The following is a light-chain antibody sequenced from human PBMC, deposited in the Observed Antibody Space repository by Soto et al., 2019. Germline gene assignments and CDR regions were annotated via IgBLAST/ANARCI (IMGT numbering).Light chain of an antibody. Sequence: EIVWTQSPGILSLSSGQRVTLSGRASQSVSKDFLAWYQQKPGQPPRLXXYGASSRANGIPDSFIGSRSGTDLSLTTRRLEPADFAVYDYQQYGSSYTWTFGQGTQVDIK. CDR2: GAS. V-gene: IGKV3-20*01. J-gene: IGKJ1*01. CDR3: QQYGSSYTWT. CDR1: QSVSKDF.